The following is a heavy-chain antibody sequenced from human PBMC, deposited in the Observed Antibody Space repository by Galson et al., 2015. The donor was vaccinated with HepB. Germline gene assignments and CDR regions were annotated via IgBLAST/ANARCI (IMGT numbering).Heavy chain of an antibody. J-gene: IGHJ4*02. V-gene: IGHV1-18*01. CDR1: GYSFRSYG. CDR3: ARGSGSGTYPFDY. D-gene: IGHD3-10*01. Sequence: SVKVSCKASGYSFRSYGIGWVRQAPGQQGLEWMGWISGYNGNTLYAQKVQGRGTMDTDTSTNTVYMDLRNLRPDDTAVYYCARGSGSGTYPFDYWGQGSLVTVSS. CDR2: ISGYNGNT.